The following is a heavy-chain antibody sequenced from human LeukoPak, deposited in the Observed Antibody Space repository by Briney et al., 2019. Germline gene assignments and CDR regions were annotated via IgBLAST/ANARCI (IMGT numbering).Heavy chain of an antibody. Sequence: GASVKVSCKASGYTFTSNYIHWVRQAPGQGLEWMGIINPSGGSTSYAQKFQGRVTMTRDTSTSTVYMELSSLRSEDTAVYYCARVRLQSWFDPWGQGTLVTVSS. CDR2: INPSGGST. J-gene: IGHJ5*02. V-gene: IGHV1-46*01. CDR1: GYTFTSNY. CDR3: ARVRLQSWFDP. D-gene: IGHD5-24*01.